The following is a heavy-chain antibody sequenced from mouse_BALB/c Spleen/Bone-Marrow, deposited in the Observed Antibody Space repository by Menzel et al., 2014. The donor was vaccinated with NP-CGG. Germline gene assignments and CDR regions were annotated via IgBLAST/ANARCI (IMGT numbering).Heavy chain of an antibody. V-gene: IGHV3-1*02. J-gene: IGHJ2*01. D-gene: IGHD1-1*01. CDR2: IHYSGYT. Sequence: EVQGVESGPDLVKPSQSLSLPCTVTGYSITRGYGCHWIRQFPGNKLEWMGYIHYSGYTDYNPSLKSRVSITRDTSKNQFFLQLNSVTTEDTATYYCVRETTVVADFDYWGQGTTLTVSS. CDR3: VRETTVVADFDY. CDR1: GYSITRGYG.